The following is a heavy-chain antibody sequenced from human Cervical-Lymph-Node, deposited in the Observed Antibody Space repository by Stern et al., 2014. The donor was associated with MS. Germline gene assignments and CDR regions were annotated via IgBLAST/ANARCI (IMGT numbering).Heavy chain of an antibody. D-gene: IGHD2-2*01. J-gene: IGHJ4*02. Sequence: EVQLVESGGGLIQPGGSLRLSCATSGFIFRSYAMSWVRQAPGKGLEWVAGISGSGVSTHYTDSVKGRFTISRDQSKNTLYLQMNSLRAEDTALYYCAKGRTYCSNTSCYFFDYWGQGSLVTVSS. CDR3: AKGRTYCSNTSCYFFDY. CDR1: GFIFRSYA. V-gene: IGHV3-23*04. CDR2: ISGSGVST.